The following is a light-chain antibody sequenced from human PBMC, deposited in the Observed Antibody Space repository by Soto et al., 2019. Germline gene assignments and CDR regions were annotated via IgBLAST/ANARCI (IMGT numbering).Light chain of an antibody. V-gene: IGKV1-5*01. CDR1: QSISTW. CDR2: DAS. J-gene: IGKJ2*01. CDR3: QQYSSYSYT. Sequence: DIQMTQSPSTLSASVGDRVTITCRASQSISTWLAWYQQKPGKAPKVLIYDASSLESGVPSRFSGSGSGTEFTLTISSLQPDDFATYYCQQYSSYSYTFGQGTELEIK.